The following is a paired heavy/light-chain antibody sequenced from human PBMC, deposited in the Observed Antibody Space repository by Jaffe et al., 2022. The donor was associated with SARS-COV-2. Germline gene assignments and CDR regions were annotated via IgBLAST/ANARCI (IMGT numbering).Light chain of an antibody. V-gene: IGKV1-17*01. CDR1: QGIRND. CDR2: AAS. CDR3: LQYNSSPYT. J-gene: IGKJ2*01. Sequence: DIQMTQSPSSLSASVGDRVTITCRASQGIRNDLGWYQQKPGKAPQRLIYAASTLQSGVPSRFSGSGSGTEFTLTISSLQPEDFATYYCLQYNSSPYTFGQGTNLEIK.
Heavy chain of an antibody. CDR2: FSATDDTA. V-gene: IGHV3-23*01. CDR1: GFTFSTYD. J-gene: IGHJ4*02. D-gene: IGHD1-1*01. CDR3: TKGAWNDN. Sequence: EVQLLESGGGLVQPGGSLRLSCAASGFTFSTYDMSWVRQAPGRGLEWVSVFSATDDTAYYADAVKGRFTVSRDNSKNTLYLQMDSLRVEDTAVYYCTKGAWNDNWGQGVLVTVSS.